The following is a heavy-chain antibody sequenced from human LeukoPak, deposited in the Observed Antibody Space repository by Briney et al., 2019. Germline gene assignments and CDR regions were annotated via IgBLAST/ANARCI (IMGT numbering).Heavy chain of an antibody. CDR3: ARGFGDYGDPRGFWHHPEDY. D-gene: IGHD4-17*01. V-gene: IGHV4-39*07. Sequence: PSETLSLTCTVSGGSISSGDYYWSWIRQPPGKGLEWIGEINHSGSTNYNPSLKSRVTISVDTSKNQFSLKLSSVTAADTAVYYCARGFGDYGDPRGFWHHPEDYWGQGTLVTVSS. CDR1: GGSISSGDYY. CDR2: INHSGST. J-gene: IGHJ4*02.